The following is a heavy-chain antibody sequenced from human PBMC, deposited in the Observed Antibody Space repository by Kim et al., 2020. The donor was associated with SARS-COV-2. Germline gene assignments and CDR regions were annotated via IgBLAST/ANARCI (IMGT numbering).Heavy chain of an antibody. J-gene: IGHJ5*02. CDR1: GGSISSSSYY. V-gene: IGHV4-39*01. D-gene: IGHD6-19*01. CDR2: IYYSGST. Sequence: SETLSLTCTVSGGSISSSSYYWGWIRQPPGKGLEWIGSIYYSGSTYYNPSLKSRVTISVDTSKNQFSLKLSSVTAADTAVYYCARHKGMVAVAAKRSYNWFDPWGQGTLVTVSS. CDR3: ARHKGMVAVAAKRSYNWFDP.